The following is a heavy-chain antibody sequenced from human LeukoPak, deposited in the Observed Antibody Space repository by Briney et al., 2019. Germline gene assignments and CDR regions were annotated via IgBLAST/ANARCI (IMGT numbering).Heavy chain of an antibody. CDR2: INHSGST. J-gene: IGHJ5*02. CDR3: ARGNDYGDYDWFDP. V-gene: IGHV4-34*01. D-gene: IGHD4-17*01. Sequence: SETLSLTCAAYGGSFSGYYWSWIRQPPGKGLEWIGEINHSGSTNYNPSLKSRVTISVDTSKNQFSLKLSSVTAADTAVYYCARGNDYGDYDWFDPWGQGTLVTVSS. CDR1: GGSFSGYY.